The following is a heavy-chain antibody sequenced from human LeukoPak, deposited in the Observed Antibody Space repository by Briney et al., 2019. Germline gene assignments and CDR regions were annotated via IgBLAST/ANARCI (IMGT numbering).Heavy chain of an antibody. J-gene: IGHJ6*02. CDR3: ARDSLLWFGGSTKYGMDV. Sequence: SETLSLTCTVSGGSISSYYWSWIRQPPGKGLEWLGYIYTSGSNNYNPSLKSRVTISVDTSKNQFSLKLSSVTAADTAVYYCARDSLLWFGGSTKYGMDVWGQGNTVTVSS. CDR1: GGSISSYY. D-gene: IGHD3-10*01. V-gene: IGHV4-4*09. CDR2: IYTSGSN.